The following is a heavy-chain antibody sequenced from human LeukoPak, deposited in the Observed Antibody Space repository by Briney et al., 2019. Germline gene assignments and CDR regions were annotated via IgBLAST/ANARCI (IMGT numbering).Heavy chain of an antibody. J-gene: IGHJ4*02. CDR1: GGTFSSYA. V-gene: IGHV1-69*13. CDR3: ARALYSSSWYHSRGRLEDDY. CDR2: IIPIFGTA. D-gene: IGHD6-13*01. Sequence: SVKVSCKASGGTFSSYAISWVRQAPGQGLEWMGGIIPIFGTANYAQKFQGRVTITADESTSTAYMELSSLRSEDTAVYYCARALYSSSWYHSRGRLEDDYWGQGTLVTVSS.